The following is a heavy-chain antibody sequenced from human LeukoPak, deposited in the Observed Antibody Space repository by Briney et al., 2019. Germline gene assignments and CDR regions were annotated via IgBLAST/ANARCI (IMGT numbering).Heavy chain of an antibody. CDR2: IINSGDT. D-gene: IGHD1-26*01. Sequence: GGSLRLSCAASGFTFSNFAISWVRRTPGKGLEWVSGIINSGDTLYGDSVKGRFTISRDNSKNTLYLEMNSLSAEDTAIYYCAKMKGHPLPKYYMDVWGQGTTVTVSS. V-gene: IGHV3-23*01. CDR1: GFTFSNFA. CDR3: AKMKGHPLPKYYMDV. J-gene: IGHJ6*01.